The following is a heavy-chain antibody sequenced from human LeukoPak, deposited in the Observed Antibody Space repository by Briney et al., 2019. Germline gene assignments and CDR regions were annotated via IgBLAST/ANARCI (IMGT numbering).Heavy chain of an antibody. CDR2: IKQDGSEK. J-gene: IGHJ5*02. CDR1: GFTFSSYW. CDR3: ARSNTYYDYVWGTLEGNWFDP. V-gene: IGHV3-7*01. D-gene: IGHD3-16*01. Sequence: GGSLRPSCAASGFTFSSYWMSWVRQAPGKGLEWVANIKQDGSEKYYVDSVKGRFTISRDNAKNSLYLQMNSLRAEDTAVYYCARSNTYYDYVWGTLEGNWFDPWGQGTLVTVSS.